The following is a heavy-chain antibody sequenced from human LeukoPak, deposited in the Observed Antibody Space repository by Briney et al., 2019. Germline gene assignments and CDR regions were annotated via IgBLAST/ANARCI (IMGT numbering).Heavy chain of an antibody. CDR3: ATISAQTFDI. V-gene: IGHV3-7*01. CDR1: GFTFRSHW. Sequence: PGGSLRLSCVGSGFTFRSHWVNWVRQSPGKGLEWVANIKPDGIDKYYVDSARGRLTVSRDNAKNSAFLQMNSLRAEDTAIYYCATISAQTFDIWGQGTLVSVSS. CDR2: IKPDGIDK. J-gene: IGHJ3*02. D-gene: IGHD5-24*01.